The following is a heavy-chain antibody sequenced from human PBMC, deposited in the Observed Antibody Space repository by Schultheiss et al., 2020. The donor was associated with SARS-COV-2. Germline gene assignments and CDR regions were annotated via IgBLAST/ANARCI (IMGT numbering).Heavy chain of an antibody. D-gene: IGHD5-18*01. V-gene: IGHV4-61*01. Sequence: SETLSLTCTVSGGSVSSGSYYWSWIRQHPGKGLEWIGEITHSGSTNYNPSLKSRVTISVDTSKNQFSLKLSSVTAADTAVYYCARVDTAMANHYYFDYWGQGTLVTVSS. CDR1: GGSVSSGSYY. CDR2: ITHSGST. J-gene: IGHJ4*02. CDR3: ARVDTAMANHYYFDY.